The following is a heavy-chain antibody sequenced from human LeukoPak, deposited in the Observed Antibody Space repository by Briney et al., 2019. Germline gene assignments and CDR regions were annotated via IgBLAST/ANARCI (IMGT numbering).Heavy chain of an antibody. D-gene: IGHD3-9*01. CDR2: IYYSGST. V-gene: IGHV4-59*01. CDR3: TNYDILTGYYR. Sequence: SETLSLTCTVSGGSISSYYWSWIRQPPGKGLGWIGYIYYSGSTNYNPSLKSRVTISVDTSKNQFSLKLSSVTAADTAVYYCTNYDILTGYYRWGQGTLVTVSS. CDR1: GGSISSYY. J-gene: IGHJ4*02.